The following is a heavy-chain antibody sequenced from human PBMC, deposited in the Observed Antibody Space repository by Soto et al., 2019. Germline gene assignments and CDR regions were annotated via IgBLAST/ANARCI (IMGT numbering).Heavy chain of an antibody. CDR2: ISSSGNII. CDR3: AKMSSDNYYDPLCS. CDR1: GFTFSDYY. Sequence: QVQLVESGGGLVKTGGSLRIVCEASGFTFSDYYMSWVRQAPGKGLEWVSYISSSGNIIYYADSVKGRFTISRDNAKNSVYLQMNSLRAEDTALYFCAKMSSDNYYDPLCSWCQGTLVTVSS. J-gene: IGHJ4*02. D-gene: IGHD3-22*01. V-gene: IGHV3-11*01.